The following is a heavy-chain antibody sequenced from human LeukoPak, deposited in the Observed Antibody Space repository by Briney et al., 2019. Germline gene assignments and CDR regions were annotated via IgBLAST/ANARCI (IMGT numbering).Heavy chain of an antibody. CDR3: ARVRYCSSTSCYGRHWFDP. CDR1: GYTFTSYA. CDR2: INPNSGGT. Sequence: GASVKVSCKASGYTFTSYAMHWVRQAPGQGLEWMGWINPNSGGTNYAQKFQGRVTMTRDTSISTAYMELSRLRSDDTAVYYCARVRYCSSTSCYGRHWFDPWGQGTLVTVSS. V-gene: IGHV1-2*02. J-gene: IGHJ5*02. D-gene: IGHD2-2*01.